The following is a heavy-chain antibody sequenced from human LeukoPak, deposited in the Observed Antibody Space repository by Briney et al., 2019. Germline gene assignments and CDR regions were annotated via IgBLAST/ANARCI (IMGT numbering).Heavy chain of an antibody. V-gene: IGHV3-21*01. Sequence: PGGSLRLSCAASGFTSSYHAMNWVRQAPGKGLEWVSSITNNGDFTKYADSVQGRFTISRDNARNSLYLQMNSLRAEDTAVYYCARVLSGSGSYLWWFDPWGQGTLVTVSS. D-gene: IGHD3-10*01. CDR3: ARVLSGSGSYLWWFDP. CDR2: ITNNGDFT. CDR1: GFTSSYHA. J-gene: IGHJ5*02.